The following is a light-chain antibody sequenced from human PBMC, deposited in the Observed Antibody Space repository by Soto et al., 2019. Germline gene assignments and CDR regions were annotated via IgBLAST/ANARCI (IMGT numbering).Light chain of an antibody. V-gene: IGKV3-11*01. J-gene: IGKJ4*01. CDR1: QGVGTY. CDR2: GAS. CDR3: QQRNNWLT. Sequence: EIVLTQSPATLSLSPRERAVLSCSASQGVGTYLAWYQQRPGQAPRLLVYGASNRATGIPDRFRGSGSATDFTLTIGSLEPEDFAVYFCQQRNNWLTFGGGIKVEIQ.